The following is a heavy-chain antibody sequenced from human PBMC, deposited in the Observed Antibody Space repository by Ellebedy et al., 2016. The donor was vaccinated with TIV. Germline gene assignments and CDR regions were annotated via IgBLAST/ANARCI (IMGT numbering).Heavy chain of an antibody. D-gene: IGHD1-26*01. CDR2: INPSGGGT. CDR3: AREGGVYYFDY. J-gene: IGHJ4*02. CDR1: GYTFTSDL. Sequence: AASVKVSCKASGYTFTSDLIHWVRQAPGQGLEWMGIINPSGGGTGYAQKFQGRVTMTRDTSASTVYMELSRLRSEDTAVYYCAREGGVYYFDYWGQGTLVTVSS. V-gene: IGHV1-46*01.